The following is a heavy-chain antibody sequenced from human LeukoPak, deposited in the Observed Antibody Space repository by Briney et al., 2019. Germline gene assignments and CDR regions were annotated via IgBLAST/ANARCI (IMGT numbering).Heavy chain of an antibody. CDR2: ISSSSSLL. CDR1: GLTFSYYS. J-gene: IGHJ6*03. CDR3: ANVDRGHYSSSPVPYYNYYMNV. Sequence: NPGGSLRLSCAASGLTFSYYSMNWVRQAPGRGLEWVSCISSSSSLLFYSDSVRGRFTISRDNAKNLLYLHMNSLRVEGTAVYYCANVDRGHYSSSPVPYYNYYMNVWGKGTTVTVSS. V-gene: IGHV3-21*01. D-gene: IGHD6-13*01.